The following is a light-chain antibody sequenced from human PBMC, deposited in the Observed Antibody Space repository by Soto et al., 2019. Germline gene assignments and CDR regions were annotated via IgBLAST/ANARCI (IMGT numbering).Light chain of an antibody. CDR1: QSISAT. CDR2: DAS. CDR3: QQYHSRRT. J-gene: IGKJ1*01. Sequence: DIQMTQSPSTLSASVGDRVTITCRASQSISATLAWYQQRPGKAPKLLIFDASTLESGVPSRFSGSGSGTEFTLTISSLQPDDFATYYCQQYHSRRTFGQGTKVDIK. V-gene: IGKV1-5*01.